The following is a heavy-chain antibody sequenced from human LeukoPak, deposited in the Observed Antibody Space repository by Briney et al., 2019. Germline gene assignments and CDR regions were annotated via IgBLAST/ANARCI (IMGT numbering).Heavy chain of an antibody. D-gene: IGHD2-2*01. CDR3: AKLGYCSGTSCGGFDY. V-gene: IGHV3-23*01. CDR1: GFTFSSYA. Sequence: GGSLRLSCAASGFTFSSYAMSWVRQAPGKGLEWVSTISGSGGSTYYADSMKGRFTISRDSSKNTLYLQMNSLRAEDTAVYYCAKLGYCSGTSCGGFDYWGQGTLVTVSS. J-gene: IGHJ4*02. CDR2: ISGSGGST.